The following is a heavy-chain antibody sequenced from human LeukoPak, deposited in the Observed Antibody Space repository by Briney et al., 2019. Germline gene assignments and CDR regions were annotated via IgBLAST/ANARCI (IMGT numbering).Heavy chain of an antibody. J-gene: IGHJ4*02. CDR1: GGSISSSSYY. V-gene: IGHV4-39*01. Sequence: SETLSLTCTVSGGSISSSSYYWGWIRQPPGKGLEWIGSIYYCGSTYYNPSLKSRVTISVDTSKNQFSLKLSSVTAADTAVYYCARHPDDYVWGSYRYYFDYWGQGTLVTVSS. CDR2: IYYCGST. CDR3: ARHPDDYVWGSYRYYFDY. D-gene: IGHD3-16*02.